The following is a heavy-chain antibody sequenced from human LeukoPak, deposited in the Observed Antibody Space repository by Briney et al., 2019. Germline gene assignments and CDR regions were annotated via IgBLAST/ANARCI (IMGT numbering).Heavy chain of an antibody. V-gene: IGHV3-23*01. CDR1: GFTFTNYA. Sequence: PGGSLRLSCAASGFTFTNYAMNWVRQAPGKGLEWVSGISASGGSTFYADSVKGRFTISRDNSKNTLYLQMNGLRVEDTAVYYCVREGPRGLAFDIWGQGTMVTVSS. CDR3: VREGPRGLAFDI. CDR2: ISASGGST. J-gene: IGHJ3*02.